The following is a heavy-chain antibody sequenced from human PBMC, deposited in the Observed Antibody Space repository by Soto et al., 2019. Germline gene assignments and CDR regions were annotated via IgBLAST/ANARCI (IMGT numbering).Heavy chain of an antibody. Sequence: QVQLVESGGGVVQPGRSLRLSCAASGFTFSTYGMHWVRQAPGKGLEWVAVISSDGSKIYYADSRKGRFTISRDNSKNTLYLQMNSLRAEDTAVYYCAMAGYCTNGVCHSFYYFGMDVWGQGTTVTVSS. CDR2: ISSDGSKI. D-gene: IGHD2-8*01. CDR1: GFTFSTYG. V-gene: IGHV3-30*03. J-gene: IGHJ6*02. CDR3: AMAGYCTNGVCHSFYYFGMDV.